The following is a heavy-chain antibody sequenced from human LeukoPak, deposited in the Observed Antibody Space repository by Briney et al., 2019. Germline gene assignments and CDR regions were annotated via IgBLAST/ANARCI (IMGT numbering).Heavy chain of an antibody. CDR3: VRDSGGPDY. J-gene: IGHJ4*02. V-gene: IGHV3-74*01. D-gene: IGHD2-15*01. CDR2: ISNDGSSS. Sequence: GGSLRLSCAASGFTFSNHWMHWVRQAPGKGLVWVSDISNDGSSSSYADSVKGRFTTSRDNAKNTLYLQMSSLGVEDTAMYYCVRDSGGPDYWGQGTLVTVSS. CDR1: GFTFSNHW.